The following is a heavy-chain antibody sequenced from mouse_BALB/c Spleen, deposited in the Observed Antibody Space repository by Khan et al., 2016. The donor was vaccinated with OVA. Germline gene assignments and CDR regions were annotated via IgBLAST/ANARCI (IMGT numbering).Heavy chain of an antibody. CDR2: ISSASSTI. J-gene: IGHJ1*01. CDR1: GFTFSSFG. Sequence: EVELVESGGGLVQPGGSRKLSFPASGFTFSSFGMHWFLRAQTRGLVWVAYISSASSTIYFVAPVKGRFPISRDNPKNTLFLQLTSLRSEDTAMYYCVRAGGNFHWYFDVWGAGTSVTVSS. V-gene: IGHV5-17*02. D-gene: IGHD2-1*01. CDR3: VRAGGNFHWYFDV.